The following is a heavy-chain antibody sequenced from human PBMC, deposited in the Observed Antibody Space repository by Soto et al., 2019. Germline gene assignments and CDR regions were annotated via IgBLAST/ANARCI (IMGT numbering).Heavy chain of an antibody. V-gene: IGHV4-4*07. CDR2: IDNGGST. D-gene: IGHD3-3*01. J-gene: IGHJ4*02. CDR3: ARRGQAFWSGSFDY. CDR1: GGSISNYF. Sequence: PSETLSLTCTVSGGSISNYFCNWIRQPAGKGLEWIGRIDNGGSTNYNPSPKSRINLTADTYRNQFSLKLKSVTAADTAVYYCARRGQAFWSGSFDYWGQGALVTVSS.